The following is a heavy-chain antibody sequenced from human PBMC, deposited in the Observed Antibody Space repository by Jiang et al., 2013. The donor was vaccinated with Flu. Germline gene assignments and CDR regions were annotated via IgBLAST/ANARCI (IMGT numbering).Heavy chain of an antibody. CDR1: Y. CDR2: ISSSGSTI. J-gene: IGHJ3*02. CDR3: ACNYMVRGHAFDI. D-gene: IGHD3-10*01. V-gene: IGHV3-11*01. Sequence: YMSWIRQAPGKGLEWVSYISSSGSTIYYADSVKGRFTISRDNAKNSLYLQMNSLRAEDTAVYYCACNYMVRGHAFDIWGQGTMVTVSS.